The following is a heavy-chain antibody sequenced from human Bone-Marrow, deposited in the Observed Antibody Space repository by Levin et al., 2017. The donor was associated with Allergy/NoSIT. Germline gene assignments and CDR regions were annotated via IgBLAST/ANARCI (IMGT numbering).Heavy chain of an antibody. CDR3: AKHRGGWQQSPIDF. CDR1: GASISRFY. Sequence: HSQTLSLTCTVSGASISRFYWSWIRQPPGKGLEWIGYVYYTGNTNQNPSLKSRVSMSVDTSKNQLSLNLSSVTAADTAVYFCAKHRGGWQQSPIDFWGQGSLVTVSS. D-gene: IGHD5-24*01. J-gene: IGHJ4*02. CDR2: VYYTGNT. V-gene: IGHV4-59*08.